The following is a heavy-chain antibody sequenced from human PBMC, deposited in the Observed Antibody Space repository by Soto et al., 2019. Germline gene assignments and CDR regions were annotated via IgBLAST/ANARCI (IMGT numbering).Heavy chain of an antibody. J-gene: IGHJ6*02. CDR3: ARGNLWFGEDGMDF. Sequence: GGSLRLSCAASGFTFSSYGMHWVRQAPGKGLEWVAVIWYDGSNKYYADSVKGRFTISRDNSKNTLYLQMNSLRAEDTAVYYCARGNLWFGEDGMDFWGQGTTVTVSS. V-gene: IGHV3-33*01. D-gene: IGHD3-10*01. CDR1: GFTFSSYG. CDR2: IWYDGSNK.